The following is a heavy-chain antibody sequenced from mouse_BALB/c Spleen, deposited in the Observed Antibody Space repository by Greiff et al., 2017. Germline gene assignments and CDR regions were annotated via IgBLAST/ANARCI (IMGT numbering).Heavy chain of an antibody. CDR3: ARGRDGGYYFDY. D-gene: IGHD1-1*02. CDR2: IYPGDGDT. V-gene: IGHV1-87*01. Sequence: VQGVESGAELARPGASVKLSCKASGYTFTSYWMQWVKQRPGQGLEWIGAIYPGDGDTRYTQKFKGKATLTADKSSSTAYMQLSSLASEDSAVYYCARGRDGGYYFDYWGQGTTLTVSS. CDR1: GYTFTSYW. J-gene: IGHJ2*01.